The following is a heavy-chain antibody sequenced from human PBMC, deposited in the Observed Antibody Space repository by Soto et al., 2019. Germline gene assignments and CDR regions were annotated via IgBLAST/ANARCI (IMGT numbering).Heavy chain of an antibody. D-gene: IGHD1-7*01. Sequence: GASVKVSCKASGGTFSSYTISWVRQAPGQGLEWMGRIIPILGIANYAQKFQGRVTITADKSTSTAYMELSSLRSEDTAVYYCAGLRNWNYDSYYYYMDVWGKGTTVTVSS. V-gene: IGHV1-69*02. CDR2: IIPILGIA. CDR3: AGLRNWNYDSYYYYMDV. J-gene: IGHJ6*03. CDR1: GGTFSSYT.